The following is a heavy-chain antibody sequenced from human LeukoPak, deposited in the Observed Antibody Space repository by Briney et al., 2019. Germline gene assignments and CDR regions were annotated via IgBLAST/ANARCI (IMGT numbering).Heavy chain of an antibody. CDR2: ISSSGGST. J-gene: IGHJ2*01. CDR3: ARSRGDPQVYWYFDL. D-gene: IGHD3-10*01. Sequence: GGSLRLSCAASGFTFSSDAMHWVRQAPGKGLEYVSAISSSGGSTYYGNSVKGRFTISRDNSKNTLYLQMGSLRPEDMAVYYCARSRGDPQVYWYFDLWGRGTLVTVSS. CDR1: GFTFSSDA. V-gene: IGHV3-64*01.